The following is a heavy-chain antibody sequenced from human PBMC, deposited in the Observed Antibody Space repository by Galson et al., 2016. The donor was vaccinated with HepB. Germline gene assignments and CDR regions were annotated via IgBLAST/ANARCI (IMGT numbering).Heavy chain of an antibody. CDR1: GFIFGDHA. V-gene: IGHV3-9*01. D-gene: IGHD6-13*01. Sequence: SLRLSCAGSGFIFGDHAMHWVRQAPGKGLEWVSGISWNSRSVGYADSVKGRFTISRDNAKKSLYLQMNSLRAEDTALYYCVKDIEQQLEKGGSFENWGQGTLVTVSS. CDR3: VKDIEQQLEKGGSFEN. J-gene: IGHJ4*02. CDR2: ISWNSRSV.